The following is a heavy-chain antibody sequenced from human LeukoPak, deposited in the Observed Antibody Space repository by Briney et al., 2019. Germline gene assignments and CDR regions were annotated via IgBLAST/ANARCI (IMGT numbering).Heavy chain of an antibody. D-gene: IGHD2-15*01. CDR1: GFTFSSYA. J-gene: IGHJ4*02. V-gene: IGHV3-23*01. CDR2: ISGSGGST. Sequence: PGGSLRLSCAASGFTFSSYAMSWVRQAPGKGLEWVSGISGSGGSTYYADSVKGRFTISRDNSKNTLYLQMNSLRAEDTAVYYCAKGASVVVVAANYFDYWGQGTLVTVSS. CDR3: AKGASVVVVAANYFDY.